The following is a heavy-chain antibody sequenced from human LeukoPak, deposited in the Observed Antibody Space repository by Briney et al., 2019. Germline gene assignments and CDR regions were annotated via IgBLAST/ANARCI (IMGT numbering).Heavy chain of an antibody. CDR3: ARANTYDSNYYYGMDV. D-gene: IGHD5-12*01. CDR2: ISYDGSNK. Sequence: GGSLRLSCAASGFTFSSYGMHWVRQAPGKGLEWVAVISYDGSNKYYADSVKGRFTISRDNSKNTLYLQMNSLRAEDTAVYYCARANTYDSNYYYGMDVWGQGTTVTVSS. V-gene: IGHV3-30*03. CDR1: GFTFSSYG. J-gene: IGHJ6*02.